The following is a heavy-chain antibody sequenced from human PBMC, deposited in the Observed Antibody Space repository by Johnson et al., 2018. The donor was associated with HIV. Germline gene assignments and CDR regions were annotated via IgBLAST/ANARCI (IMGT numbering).Heavy chain of an antibody. CDR3: AKVHSSSSNGFDI. D-gene: IGHD6-6*01. V-gene: IGHV3-23*04. CDR2: IGTACYT. CDR1: GLSFDEYD. Sequence: VQLVESGGGVARPVLSRRLSRDASGLSFDEYDIIRVRQALGMGLEWVSAIGTACYTYYPGPVKGQFTISRDNSKNTLYLQMNSLRAEDTAVYYCAKVHSSSSNGFDIWGQGTMVTVSS. J-gene: IGHJ3*02.